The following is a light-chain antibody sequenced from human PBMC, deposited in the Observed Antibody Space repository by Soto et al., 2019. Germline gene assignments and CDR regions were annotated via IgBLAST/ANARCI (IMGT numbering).Light chain of an antibody. Sequence: EIVLTQSPATLSLSPGERATLSCRASQSVSSYLAWYQQKPGQAPRLLIYDASNRATVIQAMFSGSGYGTDFTLTITSLEPEDFAVYYCQHRSNWLAFGGGTKVEIK. J-gene: IGKJ4*01. CDR3: QHRSNWLA. CDR2: DAS. V-gene: IGKV3-11*01. CDR1: QSVSSY.